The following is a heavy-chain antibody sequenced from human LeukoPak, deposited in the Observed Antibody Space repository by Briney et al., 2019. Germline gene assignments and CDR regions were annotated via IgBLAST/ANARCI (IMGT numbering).Heavy chain of an antibody. D-gene: IGHD3-3*01. Sequence: GESLKISCKGYGYSFTSYWIGWVHQMPGKGLEWMGIIYPGDSDAKYSPSFQGQVTISVDMSISTAYLQWSSLKASDTAMYYCMRRGSGYYWDVYWGQGTLVTVSS. CDR2: IYPGDSDA. CDR3: MRRGSGYYWDVY. J-gene: IGHJ4*02. CDR1: GYSFTSYW. V-gene: IGHV5-51*07.